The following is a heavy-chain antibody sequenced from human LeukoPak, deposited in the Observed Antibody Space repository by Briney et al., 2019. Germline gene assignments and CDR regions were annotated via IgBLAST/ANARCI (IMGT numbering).Heavy chain of an antibody. CDR2: IYYSGST. V-gene: IGHV4-39*07. D-gene: IGHD3-3*01. CDR1: GGSISSSSYY. J-gene: IGHJ3*02. CDR3: ARTPITIFGVVPNPDAFDI. Sequence: SETLSLTCAVSGGSISSSSYYWGWIRQPPGKGLEWIGSIYYSGSTYYNPSLKSRVTISVDTSKNQFSLKLSSVTAADTAVYYCARTPITIFGVVPNPDAFDIWGQGTMVTVSS.